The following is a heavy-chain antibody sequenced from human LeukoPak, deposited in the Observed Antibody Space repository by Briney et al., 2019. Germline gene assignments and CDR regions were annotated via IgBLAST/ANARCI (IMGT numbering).Heavy chain of an antibody. CDR1: GGSISSSSYY. D-gene: IGHD6-19*01. Sequence: PSETLSLTCTVSGGSISSSSYYWGWIRQPPRKGLEWIGSIYYSGSTYYNPSLKSRVTISVDTSKNQFSLKLSSVTAADTGVYYCARLLIAVAIYWGPGTLVTVSS. V-gene: IGHV4-39*01. CDR2: IYYSGST. CDR3: ARLLIAVAIY. J-gene: IGHJ4*02.